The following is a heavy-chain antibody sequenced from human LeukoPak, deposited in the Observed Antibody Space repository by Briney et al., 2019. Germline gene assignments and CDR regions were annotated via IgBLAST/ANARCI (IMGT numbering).Heavy chain of an antibody. D-gene: IGHD6-13*01. CDR1: GFPLSRHR. CDR3: ADHTSNWYHFEY. CDR2: IRYDGSQQ. V-gene: IGHV3-30*02. J-gene: IGHJ4*02. Sequence: EGPLRHSCAPSGFPLSRHRRQWVPQAPGKALEWVAFIRYDGSQQYYVASEKSRFSISRDNSKNTLYLQMNSRRDEDAVVYYCADHTSNWYHFEYWGQGTLVTVSS.